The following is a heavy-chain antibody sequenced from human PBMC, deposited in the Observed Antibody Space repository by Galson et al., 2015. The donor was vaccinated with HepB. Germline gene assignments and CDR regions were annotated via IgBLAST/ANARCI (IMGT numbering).Heavy chain of an antibody. V-gene: IGHV4-31*03. J-gene: IGHJ4*02. Sequence: TLSLTCTVSGGSISSGGYYWTWIRQLPGKGLEWIGYIFYSGSTYYNPSLKSRVTISVDTSKNQFSLKLSSVTAADTAVYYCATSSMVQGLDWGQGTLVTVSS. CDR3: ATSSMVQGLD. D-gene: IGHD3-10*01. CDR1: GGSISSGGYY. CDR2: IFYSGST.